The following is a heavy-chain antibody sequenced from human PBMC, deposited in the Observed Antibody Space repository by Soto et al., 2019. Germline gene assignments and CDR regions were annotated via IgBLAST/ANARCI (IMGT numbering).Heavy chain of an antibody. CDR3: ARDLGIAAADDAFDI. D-gene: IGHD6-13*01. CDR2: ISAYNGNT. Sequence: ASVKVSCKASGYTFTSYGISWVRQAPGQGLEWMGWISAYNGNTNYAQKLQGRVTMTTDTPASTAYMELRSLRSDDAAVYYCARDLGIAAADDAFDIWGQGTMVTVSS. CDR1: GYTFTSYG. J-gene: IGHJ3*02. V-gene: IGHV1-18*01.